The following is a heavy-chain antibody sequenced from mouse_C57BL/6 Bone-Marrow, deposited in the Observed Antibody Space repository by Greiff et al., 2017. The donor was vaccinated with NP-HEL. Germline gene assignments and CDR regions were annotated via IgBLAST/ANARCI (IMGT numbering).Heavy chain of an antibody. CDR1: GFNIKDDY. CDR2: IDPENGDT. V-gene: IGHV14-4*01. J-gene: IGHJ2*01. Sequence: VQLQQSGAELVRPGASVKLSCTASGFNIKDDYMHWVKHRPEQGLEWIGWIDPENGDTEYASKFQGKATITADTSSNTAYLQLSSLTSEDTAVYYCTTGGYYDFDYWGQGTTLTVSS. CDR3: TTGGYYDFDY. D-gene: IGHD2-4*01.